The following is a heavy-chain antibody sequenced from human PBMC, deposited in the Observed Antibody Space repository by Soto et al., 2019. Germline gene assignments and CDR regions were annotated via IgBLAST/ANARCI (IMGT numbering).Heavy chain of an antibody. Sequence: QVQLVESGGGVVQPGRSLRLSCAASGFTFSSYAMHWVRQAPGKGLEWVAVISYDGSNKYYADSVKGRFTISRDNSKNTLYLQMNSLRAEDPAVYYCARDNGYSSSWSFDYWGPGTLVTVSS. CDR1: GFTFSSYA. CDR3: ARDNGYSSSWSFDY. CDR2: ISYDGSNK. D-gene: IGHD6-13*01. V-gene: IGHV3-30-3*01. J-gene: IGHJ4*02.